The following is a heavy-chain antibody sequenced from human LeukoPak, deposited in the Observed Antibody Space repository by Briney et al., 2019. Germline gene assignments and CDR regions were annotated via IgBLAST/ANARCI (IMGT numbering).Heavy chain of an antibody. D-gene: IGHD3-10*01. CDR1: GYTFTSYY. J-gene: IGHJ4*02. CDR2: INPSGGST. CDR3: ARDMSITMVRGVNRDGEPFDY. V-gene: IGHV1-46*03. Sequence: ASVKVSCKASGYTFTSYYMHWVRQAPGQGLEWMGIINPSGGSTSYAQKFQGRVTMTRDTSTSTVYMELSSLRSEATAVYYCARDMSITMVRGVNRDGEPFDYWGQGTLVTVSS.